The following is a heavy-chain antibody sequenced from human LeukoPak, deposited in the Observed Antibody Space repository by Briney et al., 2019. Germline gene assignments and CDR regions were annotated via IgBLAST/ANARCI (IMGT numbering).Heavy chain of an antibody. D-gene: IGHD2-8*02. CDR3: ARQLGYCAAGTCYFDS. V-gene: IGHV3-69-1*01. J-gene: IGHJ4*01. CDR2: LSSGRSP. CDR1: GFAFSTYA. Sequence: GGSLRLSCAASGFAFSTYAMAWVRQAPGKGLEWISSLSSGRSPSYSDSLEGRLTMSSDNARNTLYLQMDNLRGEDTAMYYCARQLGYCAAGTCYFDSWGHGTQVTVSS.